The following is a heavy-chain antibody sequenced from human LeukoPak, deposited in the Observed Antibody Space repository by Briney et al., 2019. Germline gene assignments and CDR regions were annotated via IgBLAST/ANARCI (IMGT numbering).Heavy chain of an antibody. D-gene: IGHD6-6*01. Sequence: SETLSLTCTVSGGSISSYFWSWIRQPPGKGLEWIGYIYYSGSTNYNPSLKSRVTISVDTSKNQFSLKLSSVTAADTALYYCARHRAYSSASPFDYWGQGTLVTVSS. V-gene: IGHV4-59*08. CDR1: GGSISSYF. CDR3: ARHRAYSSASPFDY. J-gene: IGHJ4*02. CDR2: IYYSGST.